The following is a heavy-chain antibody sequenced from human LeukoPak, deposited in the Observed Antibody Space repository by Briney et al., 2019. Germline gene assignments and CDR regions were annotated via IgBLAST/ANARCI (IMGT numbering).Heavy chain of an antibody. V-gene: IGHV3-48*01. CDR1: GFTFSSYS. CDR2: ISSSSSTI. J-gene: IGHJ3*02. D-gene: IGHD5-24*01. Sequence: GGSLRLSCAASGFTFSSYSMNWVRQAPGKGLEWVSYISSSSSTIYYADSVKGRFTISRDNAKNSLYLQMNSLRAEDTAVYYCVKSAGKDGYRDSFDIWGQGTLVTVSS. CDR3: VKSAGKDGYRDSFDI.